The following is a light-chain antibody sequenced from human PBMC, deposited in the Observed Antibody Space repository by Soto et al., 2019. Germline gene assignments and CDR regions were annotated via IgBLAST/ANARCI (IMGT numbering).Light chain of an antibody. CDR1: QSLSSS. CDR2: GAS. V-gene: IGKV3-15*01. Sequence: EVVMTQSAATLSVSPGEGATLSCRASQSLSSSLAWYQQKPGQAPRLLIYGASTRATGIPARFSGSGFGTDFTLTISRLQSQDFAVYYCQQYKNWPPITFGKGTRMEIK. J-gene: IGKJ5*01. CDR3: QQYKNWPPIT.